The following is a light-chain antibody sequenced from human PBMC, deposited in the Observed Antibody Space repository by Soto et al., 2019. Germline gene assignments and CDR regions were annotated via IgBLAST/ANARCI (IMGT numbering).Light chain of an antibody. CDR1: RSVRSY. CDR3: KPRYACPPIT. V-gene: IGKV3-11*01. Sequence: EIVLTQSPATLSLSPGERATLSCRASRSVRSYLAWYQQRAGQAPRLLIYDASNRAAGIPDRFSGSGSETDFTRTISNLEPEDFAVYYCKPRYACPPITCDQGTLLEIK. CDR2: DAS. J-gene: IGKJ5*01.